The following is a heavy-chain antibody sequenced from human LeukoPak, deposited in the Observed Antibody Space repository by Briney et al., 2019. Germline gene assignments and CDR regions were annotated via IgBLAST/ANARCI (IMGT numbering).Heavy chain of an antibody. CDR2: INVYNGHT. J-gene: IGHJ4*02. CDR1: GCIFTNYG. V-gene: IGHV1-18*01. CDR3: VRDSDHAPDY. Sequence: VASVKVSCTTSGCIFTNYGVSWVRQAPGQGLEWMGWINVYNGHTIYAQEFQGRVTLTTDTSTSTAHMDLRSLRSDDTAVYYCVRDSDHAPDYWGQGTLVTVSS. D-gene: IGHD3-10*01.